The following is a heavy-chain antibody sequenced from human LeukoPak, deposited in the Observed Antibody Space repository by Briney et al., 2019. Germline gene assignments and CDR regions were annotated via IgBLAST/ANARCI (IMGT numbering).Heavy chain of an antibody. V-gene: IGHV4-39*07. CDR2: INHSGST. CDR3: ARGRALWFGETPRNPSYYYGMDV. J-gene: IGHJ6*02. CDR1: GGSVSSHSYY. Sequence: SETLSLTCTVSGGSVSSHSYYWSWIRQPPGKGLEWIGEINHSGSTNYNPSLKSRVTISVDTSKNQFSLKLSSVTAADTAVYYCARGRALWFGETPRNPSYYYGMDVWGQGTTVTVSS. D-gene: IGHD3-10*01.